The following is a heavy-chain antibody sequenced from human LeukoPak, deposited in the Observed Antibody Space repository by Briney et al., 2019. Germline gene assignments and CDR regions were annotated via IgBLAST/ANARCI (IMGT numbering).Heavy chain of an antibody. V-gene: IGHV3-9*01. CDR1: GFIFGDYG. J-gene: IGHJ3*01. Sequence: GRSLRLSCAASGFIFGDYGMYWVRQAPGKGLEWVSGINWNSDRIGYADSVKGRFTISRDNAKNSLYMQMNSVRAEDTALYYCVRASYYYDTSGLGAFDVWGQGTTVVVSS. CDR2: INWNSDRI. D-gene: IGHD3-22*01. CDR3: VRASYYYDTSGLGAFDV.